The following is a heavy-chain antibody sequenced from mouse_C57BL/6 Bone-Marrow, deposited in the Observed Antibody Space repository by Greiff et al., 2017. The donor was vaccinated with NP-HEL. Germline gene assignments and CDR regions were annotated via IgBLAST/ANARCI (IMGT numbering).Heavy chain of an antibody. Sequence: VQLQQPGAELVKPGASVKLSCKASGYTFTSYWMHWVKQRPGRGLAWIGRIDPNRGGTKYNEKFKSKATLTVDKPYSTAYMQLSSLTSEDSAVYYCSRSELWDLYYDVWGTGTTVTVSS. CDR3: SRSELWDLYYDV. D-gene: IGHD1-1*02. CDR1: GYTFTSYW. CDR2: IDPNRGGT. V-gene: IGHV1-72*01. J-gene: IGHJ1*03.